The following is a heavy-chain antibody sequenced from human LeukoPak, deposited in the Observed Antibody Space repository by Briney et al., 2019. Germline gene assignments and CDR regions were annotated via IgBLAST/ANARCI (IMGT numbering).Heavy chain of an antibody. Sequence: GGSLRLSCAASGFTFSSYAMHWVRQAPGKGLEWVAVISYDGSNKYYANSVKGRFTISRDNSENTLYLQMNSLRAEDTAVYYCARTADYGTLGEPDYWGQGTLVTVSS. CDR1: GFTFSSYA. CDR2: ISYDGSNK. V-gene: IGHV3-30*04. CDR3: ARTADYGTLGEPDY. J-gene: IGHJ4*02. D-gene: IGHD4-17*01.